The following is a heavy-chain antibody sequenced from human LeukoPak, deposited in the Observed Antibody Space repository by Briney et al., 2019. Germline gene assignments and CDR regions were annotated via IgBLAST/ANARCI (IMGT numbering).Heavy chain of an antibody. CDR1: GFTFSSYW. Sequence: GGSLRLSCAASGFTFSSYWMSWVRQAPGKGLEWVANIKQDGSQKYYVDSVKGRFTISRDNANNLLYLQMNSLRAEDTAVYYCARESFAARWDWGQGTLVTVSS. CDR3: ARESFAARWD. J-gene: IGHJ4*02. D-gene: IGHD6-6*01. CDR2: IKQDGSQK. V-gene: IGHV3-7*01.